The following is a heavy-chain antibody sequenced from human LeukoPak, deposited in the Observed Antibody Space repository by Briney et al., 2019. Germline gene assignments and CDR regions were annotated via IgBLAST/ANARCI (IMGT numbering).Heavy chain of an antibody. CDR1: GFTFSSYW. Sequence: GGSLRLSCAASGFTFSSYWMSWVRQAPGKGLEWVANIKQDGSQKYYVDSVKGRFTISRDNANNLLYLQMNSLRAEDTAVYYCARESFAARWDWGQGTLVTVSS. CDR3: ARESFAARWD. J-gene: IGHJ4*02. D-gene: IGHD6-6*01. CDR2: IKQDGSQK. V-gene: IGHV3-7*01.